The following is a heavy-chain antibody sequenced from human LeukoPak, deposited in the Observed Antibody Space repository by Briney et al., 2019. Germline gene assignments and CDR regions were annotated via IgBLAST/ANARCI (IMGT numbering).Heavy chain of an antibody. Sequence: PSETLSLTCAVSGGSISSGGYSWSWIRQPPGKGLEWIGYIYHSGSTYYNPSLKSRVTISVDTSKNQFSLKLSSVTAADTAVYYCARGGEDIVVVVAAKLYYFDYWGQGTLVTVSS. V-gene: IGHV4-30-2*01. J-gene: IGHJ4*02. D-gene: IGHD2-15*01. CDR3: ARGGEDIVVVVAAKLYYFDY. CDR2: IYHSGST. CDR1: GGSISSGGYS.